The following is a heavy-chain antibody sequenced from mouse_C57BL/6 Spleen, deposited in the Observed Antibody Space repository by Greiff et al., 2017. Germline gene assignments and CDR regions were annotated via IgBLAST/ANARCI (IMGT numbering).Heavy chain of an antibody. CDR1: GYTFTSYW. D-gene: IGHD4-1*01. V-gene: IGHV1-52*01. CDR3: AREVTGTGFDY. J-gene: IGHJ2*01. CDR2: IDPSDSET. Sequence: VQLQQPGAELVRPGSSVKLSCKASGYTFTSYWMHWVKQRPIQGLEWIGNIDPSDSETHYNQKFKDKATLTVDKSSSTAYMQLSSLTSEDSAVYYCAREVTGTGFDYWGQGTTLTVSS.